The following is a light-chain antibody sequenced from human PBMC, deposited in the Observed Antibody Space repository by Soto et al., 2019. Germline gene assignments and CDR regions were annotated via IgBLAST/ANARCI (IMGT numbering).Light chain of an antibody. CDR3: QSYDSSMSRV. V-gene: IGLV1-40*01. CDR1: SSNIGAGYD. J-gene: IGLJ2*01. Sequence: QSVLTQPPSVSGAPGQRVTISCTGSSSNIGAGYDVHWYQQLPGTAPKLLIYGNSNRPSGVPDRFSGSNSGTSASLAITGLQAEDEADYYCQSYDSSMSRVLRGGTTLTVL. CDR2: GNS.